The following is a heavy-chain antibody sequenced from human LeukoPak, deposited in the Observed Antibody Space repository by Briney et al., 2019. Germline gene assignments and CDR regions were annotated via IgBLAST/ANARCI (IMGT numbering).Heavy chain of an antibody. J-gene: IGHJ4*02. CDR1: GLTFSSYG. CDR2: ISYDGRSK. V-gene: IGHV3-30*18. D-gene: IGHD4-11*01. Sequence: PGGSLRLSCAASGLTFSSYGMHWVSQAPGKGLEWVAVISYDGRSKYHADSVKGRFTISRDNSKDTLYLQMNSLRAEDTAVYYCAKTPYSNYGGYLDYWGQGTLVTVSS. CDR3: AKTPYSNYGGYLDY.